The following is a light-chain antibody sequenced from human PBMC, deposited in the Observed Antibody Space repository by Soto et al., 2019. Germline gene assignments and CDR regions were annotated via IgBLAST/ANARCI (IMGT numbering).Light chain of an antibody. CDR2: GAS. V-gene: IGKV3-20*01. CDR1: QSVSRSY. J-gene: IGKJ1*01. CDR3: QQYGTSPRT. Sequence: EIVLTQSPGTLSLSPGERATLSCRASQSVSRSYLAWYQQKPGQAPRLLINGASTRATGIPDRFSGSGSGTDFTLTNTRLEPEDFAVYYCQQYGTSPRTFGQGTKVEIK.